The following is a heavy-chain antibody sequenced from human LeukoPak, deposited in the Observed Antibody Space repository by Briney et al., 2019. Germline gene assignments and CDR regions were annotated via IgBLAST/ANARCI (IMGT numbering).Heavy chain of an antibody. V-gene: IGHV4-34*01. CDR2: INHSGST. CDR3: ARSFEKTASDY. CDR1: GGSFSGYY. J-gene: IGHJ4*02. Sequence: KPSETLSLTCAVYGGSFSGYYWSWIRQPPGKGLEWIGEINHSGSTNYNPSLKSRVTISVDTSKNQFSLKLSSVTAADTAVYYCARSFEKTASDYWGQGTLVTVSS. D-gene: IGHD2-21*02.